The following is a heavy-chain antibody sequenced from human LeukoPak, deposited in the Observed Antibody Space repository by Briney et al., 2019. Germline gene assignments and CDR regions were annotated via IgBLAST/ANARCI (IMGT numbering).Heavy chain of an antibody. J-gene: IGHJ5*02. CDR2: IYPGDSDT. Sequence: KVSCKASGYTFTSYWIGWVRQMPGKGLEWMGIIYPGDSDTRYSPSFQGQVTISADKSISTAYLQWSSLKASDTAMYYCAIFDFLFGEIDNWFDPWGQGTQVTVSS. CDR1: GYTFTSYW. V-gene: IGHV5-51*01. CDR3: AIFDFLFGEIDNWFDP. D-gene: IGHD3-16*01.